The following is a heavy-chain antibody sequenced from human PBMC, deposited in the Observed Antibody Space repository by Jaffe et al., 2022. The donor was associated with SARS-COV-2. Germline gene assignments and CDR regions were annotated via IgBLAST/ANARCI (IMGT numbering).Heavy chain of an antibody. V-gene: IGHV2-70*01. Sequence: QVTLRESGPALVKPTQTLTLTCTFSGFSLSTSGMCVSWIRQPPGKALEWLALIDWDDDKYYSTSLKTRLTISKDTSKNQVVLTMTNMDPVDTATYYCARTTYYYDSSGYYADYWGQGTLVTVSS. CDR3: ARTTYYYDSSGYYADY. D-gene: IGHD3-22*01. J-gene: IGHJ4*02. CDR2: IDWDDDK. CDR1: GFSLSTSGMC.